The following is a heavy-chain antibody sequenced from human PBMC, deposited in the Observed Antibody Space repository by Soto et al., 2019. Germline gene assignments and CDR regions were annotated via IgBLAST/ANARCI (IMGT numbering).Heavy chain of an antibody. D-gene: IGHD3-22*01. CDR1: GFTFSNYA. Sequence: EVQMLESGGDLVQPGGSLRLSCAASGFTFSNYAMIWVRQAPGKGLEGVSVISGRGEYTDYADSVRGRFTISRDNSKNMELLQMNSVGADDPAVYNCGKDPYFGDSSGYPSPPPWGRGTLVTVSS. CDR3: GKDPYFGDSSGYPSPPP. CDR2: ISGRGEYT. J-gene: IGHJ5*02. V-gene: IGHV3-23*01.